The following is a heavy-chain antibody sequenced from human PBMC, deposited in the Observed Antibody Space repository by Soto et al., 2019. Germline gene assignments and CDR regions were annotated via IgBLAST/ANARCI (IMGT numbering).Heavy chain of an antibody. CDR2: ASSSSNYK. V-gene: IGHV3-21*01. CDR1: GFTFSDHG. J-gene: IGHJ6*03. Sequence: DVQLVESGGGLVKPGGSLRLSCAASGFTFSDHGMNWVRQAPGKGLEWVSSASSSSNYKYYADSVKGRFTISRDNARNSLFLQMNSLRGEDTAVYYCARGPKYCSGGSCYSSMDVWGKGITVTVSS. D-gene: IGHD2-15*01. CDR3: ARGPKYCSGGSCYSSMDV.